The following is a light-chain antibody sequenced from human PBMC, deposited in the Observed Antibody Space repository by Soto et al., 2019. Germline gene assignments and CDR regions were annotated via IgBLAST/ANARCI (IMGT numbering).Light chain of an antibody. V-gene: IGKV1-27*01. J-gene: IGKJ5*01. CDR2: SAS. Sequence: DIQMTQSPSSLSASVGDRVTITCRASQDISVYLAWYQQKPGKVPNLLIYSASTLQSEVPSRFSGSGSWTDFTLTISSLQPEDVATYYSLKCNTAPLSCGQGTRREIK. CDR3: LKCNTAPLS. CDR1: QDISVY.